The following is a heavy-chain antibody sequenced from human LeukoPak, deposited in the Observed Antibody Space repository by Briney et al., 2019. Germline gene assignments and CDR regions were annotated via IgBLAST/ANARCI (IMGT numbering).Heavy chain of an antibody. CDR3: AREGTSPPRNDY. V-gene: IGHV3-48*01. J-gene: IGHJ4*02. Sequence: GGSLRLSCAASEDIFSASNVNWVRQAPGKGLEWVSFISGTGGTIYYADSVKGRFTISRDNAESSVYLQMDNLRAEDTAVYFCAREGTSPPRNDYWGQGTLVTVSS. CDR1: EDIFSASN. CDR2: ISGTGGTI. D-gene: IGHD1-14*01.